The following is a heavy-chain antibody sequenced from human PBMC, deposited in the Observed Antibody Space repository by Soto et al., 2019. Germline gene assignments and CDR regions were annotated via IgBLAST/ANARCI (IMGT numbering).Heavy chain of an antibody. Sequence: GGSLRLSCAASGFTFSSYAMSWVRQAPGKGLEWVSAISGSGGSTYYADSVKGRFTISRDNSKNTLYLQMNSLRAEDTAVYYCANPGPGSGSYYRFDYWGQGTLVTVSS. V-gene: IGHV3-23*01. J-gene: IGHJ4*02. CDR3: ANPGPGSGSYYRFDY. D-gene: IGHD3-10*01. CDR2: ISGSGGST. CDR1: GFTFSSYA.